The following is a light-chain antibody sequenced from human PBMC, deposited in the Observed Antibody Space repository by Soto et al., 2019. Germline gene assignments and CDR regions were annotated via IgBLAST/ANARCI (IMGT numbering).Light chain of an antibody. Sequence: QSVLTQPPSASGTPGQRVTISCSGSRSNIGSNPVQWYLQVPGTDPKLLIYRDNERPSGVPDRFSGSKSGTSASLAISGRQYADEADYHCATWDDGLYGPVFGGGTKLTVL. CDR2: RDN. J-gene: IGLJ3*02. CDR1: RSNIGSNP. CDR3: ATWDDGLYGPV. V-gene: IGLV1-44*01.